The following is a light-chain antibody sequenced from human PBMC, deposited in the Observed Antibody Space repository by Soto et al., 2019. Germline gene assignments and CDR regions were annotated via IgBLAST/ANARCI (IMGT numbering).Light chain of an antibody. CDR3: SSFTSSSTQV. CDR1: STDVGGYDY. J-gene: IGLJ3*02. Sequence: QSVLAQPASVSGSLGQSITISCTGTSTDVGGYDYVSWYQHTHPGKAPKLMIYEVSNRPSGVSNRFSGSKSGNTASLTISGLQAEDEADYYCSSFTSSSTQVLGGGTKVTVL. CDR2: EVS. V-gene: IGLV2-14*01.